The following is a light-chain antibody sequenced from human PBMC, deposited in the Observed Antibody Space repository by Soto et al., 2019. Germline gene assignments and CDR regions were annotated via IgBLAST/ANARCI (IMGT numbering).Light chain of an antibody. CDR2: GAS. V-gene: IGKV3D-11*01. CDR3: QQDGNWPVT. Sequence: VVTQSPVALSLSPGERATLSCRASQDVGTYVAWYQVRGGQAPRLLISGASKRATGIPDRISGGGSGADFTLTINSLKSEDSGTYFCQQDGNWPVTFGQGTRVEIK. J-gene: IGKJ5*01. CDR1: QDVGTY.